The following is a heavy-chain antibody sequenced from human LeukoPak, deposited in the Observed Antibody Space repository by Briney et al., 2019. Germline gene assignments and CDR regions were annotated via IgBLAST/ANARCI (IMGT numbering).Heavy chain of an antibody. CDR2: INHSGST. CDR3: ARRPIRGHYFDY. J-gene: IGHJ4*02. Sequence: SETLSLTCAVYGGSFSGYYWSWIRQPPGKGLEWIGEINHSGSTNYNPSLKSRVTISVDTSKNQFSLKLSSVTAADTAVYYCARRPIRGHYFDYWGQGTLVTVSS. CDR1: GGSFSGYY. V-gene: IGHV4-34*01. D-gene: IGHD3-10*01.